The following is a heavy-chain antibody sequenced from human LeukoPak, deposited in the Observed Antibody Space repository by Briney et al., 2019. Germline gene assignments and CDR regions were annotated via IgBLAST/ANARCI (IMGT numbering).Heavy chain of an antibody. D-gene: IGHD6-13*01. CDR3: ARGVGSRWYWGGYNWFDP. J-gene: IGHJ5*02. Sequence: SETLSLTCAVSGGSISSSNWWSWVRQPPGKGLEWIGEIYHSGSTNYNPSLKSRVTISVDKSKNQFSLKLSSVTAADTAVYYCARGVGSRWYWGGYNWFDPWGQGTLVTVSS. V-gene: IGHV4-4*02. CDR2: IYHSGST. CDR1: GGSISSSNW.